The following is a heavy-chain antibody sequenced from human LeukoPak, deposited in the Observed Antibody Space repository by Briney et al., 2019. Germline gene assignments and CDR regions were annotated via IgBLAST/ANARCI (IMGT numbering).Heavy chain of an antibody. CDR3: ASGYCSGGSCYSGLRGPFSP. CDR1: GGTFSSYA. D-gene: IGHD2-15*01. CDR2: IIPIFGTA. Sequence: ASVKVSCKASGGTFSSYAISWVRQAPGQGLEWMGGIIPIFGTANYAQKFQGRVTITADESTSTAYMELSSLRSEDTAVYYCASGYCSGGSCYSGLRGPFSPWGQGTLVTVSS. V-gene: IGHV1-69*01. J-gene: IGHJ5*02.